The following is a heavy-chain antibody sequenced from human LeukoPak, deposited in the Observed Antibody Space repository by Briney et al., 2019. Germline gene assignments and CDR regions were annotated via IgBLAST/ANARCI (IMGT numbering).Heavy chain of an antibody. Sequence: SETLSLTCTVSGASITQHYWNWIRQPPGKGLEYIGYFYYDGSTNYTSSVRSRVTILVDTSKNQFTLNLRSVSAADTAKYYCTRGITGHYRSLGGFAFDIWGQGTMVAVSS. CDR2: FYYDGST. CDR1: GASITQHY. CDR3: TRGITGHYRSLGGFAFDI. J-gene: IGHJ3*02. D-gene: IGHD3-16*01. V-gene: IGHV4-59*11.